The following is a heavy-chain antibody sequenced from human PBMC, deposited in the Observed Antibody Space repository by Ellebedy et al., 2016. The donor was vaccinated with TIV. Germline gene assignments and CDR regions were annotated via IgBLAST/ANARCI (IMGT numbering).Heavy chain of an antibody. CDR2: INPNSGGT. CDR1: GYTFTGYY. J-gene: IGHJ5*02. D-gene: IGHD3-10*01. Sequence: ASVKVSCXASGYTFTGYYMHWVRQAPGQGLEWMGWINPNSGGTNYAQKFQGRVTMTRDTSISTAYMELSRLRSDDTAVYYCARLLSGGPGKGGPEEGWFDPWGQGTLVTVSS. V-gene: IGHV1-2*02. CDR3: ARLLSGGPGKGGPEEGWFDP.